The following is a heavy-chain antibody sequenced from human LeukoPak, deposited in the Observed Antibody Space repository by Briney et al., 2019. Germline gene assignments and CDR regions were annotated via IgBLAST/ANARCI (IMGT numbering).Heavy chain of an antibody. CDR3: ARYVDTAMATRSDY. D-gene: IGHD5-18*01. CDR1: GYSFTSYW. V-gene: IGHV5-10-1*01. CDR2: IDPSDSYT. J-gene: IGHJ4*02. Sequence: GESLKISCKGSGYSFTSYWINWVRQMPGKGLEWMGRIDPSDSYTNYSPSFQGHVTISADRSISTAYLQWSSLKASDTAMYYCARYVDTAMATRSDYWGQGTPVTVSS.